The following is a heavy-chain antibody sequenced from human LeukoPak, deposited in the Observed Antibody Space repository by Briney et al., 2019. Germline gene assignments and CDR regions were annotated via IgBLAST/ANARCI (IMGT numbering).Heavy chain of an antibody. J-gene: IGHJ4*02. V-gene: IGHV3-23*01. CDR3: AKLPTYYYESSGYYHFDN. Sequence: SGGSLRLSCAASGFTFSHYAMRWVRQAPGKGLEWLSEIGGGGDGAYHADSVKGRFTISRDNSKNTLYLQMNSLRAEDTAVYYCAKLPTYYYESSGYYHFDNWGQGTLVTVSS. D-gene: IGHD3-22*01. CDR1: GFTFSHYA. CDR2: IGGGGDGA.